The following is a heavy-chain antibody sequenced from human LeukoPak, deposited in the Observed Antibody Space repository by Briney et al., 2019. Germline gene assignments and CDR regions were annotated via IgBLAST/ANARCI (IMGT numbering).Heavy chain of an antibody. CDR2: IEQDGSEK. CDR3: ARGGINFYYYMDV. CDR1: GFTFSSYW. D-gene: IGHD2-15*01. V-gene: IGHV3-7*01. Sequence: GGSLRLSCAASGFTFSSYWMSWVRQTPGKGLEWVANIEQDGSEKWYVDSVKGRFTISRDNAKNSLYLQMNSLRAEDTAVYYCARGGINFYYYMDVWGKGTTVTVSS. J-gene: IGHJ6*03.